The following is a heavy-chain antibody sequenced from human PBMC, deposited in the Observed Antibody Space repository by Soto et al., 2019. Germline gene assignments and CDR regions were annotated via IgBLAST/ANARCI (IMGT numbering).Heavy chain of an antibody. Sequence: SETLSLTCTVSGGSISSGDYYWSWIRQPPGKGLEWIGYIYYSGSTYYNPSLKSRVTISVDTSKNQFSLKLSSVTAADTAVYYCAREPSGSSGFDYWGQGTLVTVS. CDR1: GGSISSGDYY. J-gene: IGHJ4*02. V-gene: IGHV4-30-4*01. CDR2: IYYSGST. CDR3: AREPSGSSGFDY. D-gene: IGHD1-26*01.